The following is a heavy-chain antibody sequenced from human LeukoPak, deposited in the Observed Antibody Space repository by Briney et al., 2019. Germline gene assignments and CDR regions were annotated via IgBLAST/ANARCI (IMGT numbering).Heavy chain of an antibody. CDR3: ARAVDILTDYYFDY. CDR1: GYTFTSYG. D-gene: IGHD3-9*01. Sequence: ASVKVSCKASGYTFTSYGISWVRQAPGQGLEWMGWISAYNGNTNYAQKLQGRVTMTTDTSTSTAYMELRSLRSEDTAVYYCARAVDILTDYYFDYWGQGTLVTVSS. V-gene: IGHV1-18*01. J-gene: IGHJ4*02. CDR2: ISAYNGNT.